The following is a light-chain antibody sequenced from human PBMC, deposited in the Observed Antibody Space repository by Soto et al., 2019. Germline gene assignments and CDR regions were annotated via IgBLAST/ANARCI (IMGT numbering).Light chain of an antibody. CDR3: QQRTDWPMT. J-gene: IGKJ5*01. CDR2: GAS. Sequence: EIVLTQSPATLSLSPGERATLSSRASQSVSSYLAWYQQRPGQAPRLLIYGASNRATGIPARFSGSGSGTDFTLTISSLEAEDFAVYYCQQRTDWPMTFGQWTRLEIK. V-gene: IGKV3-11*01. CDR1: QSVSSY.